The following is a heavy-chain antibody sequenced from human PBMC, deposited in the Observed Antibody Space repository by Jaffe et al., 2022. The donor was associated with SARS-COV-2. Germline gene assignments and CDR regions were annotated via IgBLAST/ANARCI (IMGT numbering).Heavy chain of an antibody. Sequence: QVQLVQSGAEVKKPGASVKVSCKASGYTFTSYAMHWVRQAPGQRLEWMGWINAGNGNTKYSQKFQGRVTITRDTSASTAYMELSSLRSEDTAVYYCARDSLLIGAIEGDYEANNWFDPWGQGTLVTVSS. V-gene: IGHV1-3*01. CDR3: ARDSLLIGAIEGDYEANNWFDP. CDR1: GYTFTSYA. CDR2: INAGNGNT. D-gene: IGHD4-17*01. J-gene: IGHJ5*02.